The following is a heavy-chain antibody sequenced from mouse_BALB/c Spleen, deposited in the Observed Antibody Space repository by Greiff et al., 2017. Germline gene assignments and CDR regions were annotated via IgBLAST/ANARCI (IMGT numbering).Heavy chain of an antibody. J-gene: IGHJ1*01. CDR2: INPSTGYT. Sequence: QVQLQQSGAELAKPGASVKMSCKASGYTFTSYWMHWVKQRPGQGLEWIGYINPSTGYTEYNQKFKDKATLTADKSSSTAYMQLSSLTSEDSAVYYCARGYYGSRYFDVWGAGTTVTVSS. CDR3: ARGYYGSRYFDV. D-gene: IGHD1-1*01. CDR1: GYTFTSYW. V-gene: IGHV1-7*01.